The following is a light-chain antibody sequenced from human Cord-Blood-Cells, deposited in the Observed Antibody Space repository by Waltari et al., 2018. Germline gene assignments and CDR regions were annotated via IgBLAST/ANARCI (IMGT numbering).Light chain of an antibody. Sequence: SALTQPPSPSGSPGPSVTTSCTGPSSAVGGYNYVSWYQQHPGKAPKHMIYEVSKRPSGVPDRFSGSKSGNTASLTVSGLQAEDEADYYCSSYAGSNNLVFGTGTKVTVL. J-gene: IGLJ1*01. CDR1: SSAVGGYNY. V-gene: IGLV2-8*01. CDR3: SSYAGSNNLV. CDR2: EVS.